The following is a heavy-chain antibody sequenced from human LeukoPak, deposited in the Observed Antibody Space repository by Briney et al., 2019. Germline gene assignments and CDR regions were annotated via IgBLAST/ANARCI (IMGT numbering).Heavy chain of an antibody. Sequence: PGGSLRLSCEASGFEFDHCSMNWVRQAPGKGLEWISYVTGDSKGIYYADSVKGRFTISRDNAKKSVYLQMNRLRFGDTALYYLMTGGVADGNYFASWREGSLVTVVS. V-gene: IGHV3-48*04. CDR2: VTGDSKGI. CDR3: MTGGVADGNYFAS. CDR1: GFEFDHCS. D-gene: IGHD2/OR15-2a*01. J-gene: IGHJ4*02.